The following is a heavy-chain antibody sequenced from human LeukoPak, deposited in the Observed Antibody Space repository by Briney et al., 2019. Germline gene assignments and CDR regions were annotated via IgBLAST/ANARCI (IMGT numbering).Heavy chain of an antibody. J-gene: IGHJ4*02. V-gene: IGHV3-48*02. Sequence: GGSLRLSCAISGFVFADCSINWVRQAPGKGLEWISHIRISRGITTVNYADSVNGRFSISRDDANLLVFLQMDSLTDDDTAVYYCARDYDWAFDYWGQGSLVTVSS. CDR1: GFVFADCS. CDR2: IRISRGITTV. D-gene: IGHD1-1*01. CDR3: ARDYDWAFDY.